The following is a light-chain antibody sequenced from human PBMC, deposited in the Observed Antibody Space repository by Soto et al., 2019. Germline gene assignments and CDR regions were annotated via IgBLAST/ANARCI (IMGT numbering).Light chain of an antibody. CDR2: SAS. V-gene: IGKV3-15*01. CDR1: QSVSSH. Sequence: EILMTQSPAPLSLSPAERATFACSTSQSVSSHLAGYQKKPGQDPTLLIYSASTRVTGSAARFSGSGSGTEFSLTISSIQSEDFAVYFCQHYNNRPPWTFGQGTKVDIK. J-gene: IGKJ1*01. CDR3: QHYNNRPPWT.